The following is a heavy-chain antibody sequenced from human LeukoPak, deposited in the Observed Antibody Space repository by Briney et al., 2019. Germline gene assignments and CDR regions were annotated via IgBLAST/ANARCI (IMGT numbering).Heavy chain of an antibody. V-gene: IGHV3-74*01. D-gene: IGHD3-22*01. CDR1: GFTFSSYW. Sequence: GGSLRLSCAASGFTFSSYWMHWVRQAPGKGLLWVSRINSDGSSTSYADSVKGRFTISRDNAKNTLYLQMNSLRAEDTAVYYCARDGELTYYYDSSGYYSPFGDYWGQGTLVTVSS. CDR2: INSDGSST. CDR3: ARDGELTYYYDSSGYYSPFGDY. J-gene: IGHJ4*02.